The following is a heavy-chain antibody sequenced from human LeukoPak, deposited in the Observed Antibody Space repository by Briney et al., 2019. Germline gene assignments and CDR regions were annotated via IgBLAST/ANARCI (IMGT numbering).Heavy chain of an antibody. D-gene: IGHD5/OR15-5a*01. J-gene: IGHJ3*02. Sequence: ASVKVSCKASGYTFTTHYMHWVRQAPGQGLEWMGIINPSGGSTSYAQKFQGRVTMTRDMSTSTVYMELSSLRSEDTAVYYCARGLSAVDAFDIWGQGTMVTVSS. CDR1: GYTFTTHY. V-gene: IGHV1-46*01. CDR2: INPSGGST. CDR3: ARGLSAVDAFDI.